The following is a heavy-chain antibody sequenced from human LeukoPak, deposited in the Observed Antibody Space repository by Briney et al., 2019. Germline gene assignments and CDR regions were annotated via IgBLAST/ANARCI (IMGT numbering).Heavy chain of an antibody. CDR2: INHSGSI. CDR3: ARGRFLEWLLYNWFDP. V-gene: IGHV4-34*01. D-gene: IGHD3-3*01. Sequence: PSETLSLTCAVYGGSFSGYYWSWIRQPPGRGLEWIGEINHSGSINYNPPLKSRVTISVDTSKNQFSLKLSSVTAADTAVYYCARGRFLEWLLYNWFDPWGQGTLVTVSS. CDR1: GGSFSGYY. J-gene: IGHJ5*02.